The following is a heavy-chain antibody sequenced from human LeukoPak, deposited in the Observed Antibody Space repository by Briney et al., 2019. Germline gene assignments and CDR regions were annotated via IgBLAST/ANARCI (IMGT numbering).Heavy chain of an antibody. CDR3: ARLYISSSGGDY. V-gene: IGHV5-51*01. D-gene: IGHD3-3*02. J-gene: IGHJ4*02. CDR2: IYPGNSET. CDR1: GYTFTNYW. Sequence: GESLKISCKGSGYTFTNYWIGWVRQMSGKGLEWMGIIYPGNSETRYCPSFQGQVTISADKSINTAYLRWSSLKASDTAIYYCARLYISSSGGDYWGQGTLVTVSS.